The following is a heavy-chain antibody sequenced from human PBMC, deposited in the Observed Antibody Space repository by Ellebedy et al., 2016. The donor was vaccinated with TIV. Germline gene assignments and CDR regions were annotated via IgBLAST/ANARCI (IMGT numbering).Heavy chain of an antibody. CDR3: AEEGGSSRGASGMDG. V-gene: IGHV3-30*18. CDR1: EFTLNTYG. J-gene: IGHJ6*02. Sequence: GESLKISCAASEFTLNTYGMHWVRQTPDKGLEWVAFISSDGSEKYYVGSVKGRFTISRDISKNTRYLEMKSLRGDDTAVYYCAEEGGSSRGASGMDGWGQGTTVIVSS. D-gene: IGHD6-6*01. CDR2: ISSDGSEK.